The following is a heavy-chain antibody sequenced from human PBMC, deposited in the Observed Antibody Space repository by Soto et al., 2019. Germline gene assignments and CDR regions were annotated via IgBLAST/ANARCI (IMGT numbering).Heavy chain of an antibody. Sequence: QVHLQESGPGLVQPSETLSLTCTVSRGSISYYYWSWIRQPPGKGLEWIGYMYYSGGTYYNPSLNSPVTISVGPSQNPFSLRLASVTAAGTAGYYCVRGGYCNGSGCRGAFYYFQYGLDVWGQGTTVTVSS. CDR3: VRGGYCNGSGCRGAFYYFQYGLDV. D-gene: IGHD2-15*01. J-gene: IGHJ6*02. CDR2: MYYSGGT. V-gene: IGHV4-59*01. CDR1: RGSISYYY.